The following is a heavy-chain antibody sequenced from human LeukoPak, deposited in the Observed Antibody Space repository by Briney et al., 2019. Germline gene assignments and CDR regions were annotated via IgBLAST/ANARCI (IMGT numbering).Heavy chain of an antibody. CDR3: ARDWSGDDY. CDR1: GFSFDDYA. D-gene: IGHD3-3*01. V-gene: IGHV3-9*01. J-gene: IGHJ4*02. CDR2: INWNSGII. Sequence: GGSLRLSCAASGFSFDDYAMHWVRQAPGKGLEWVSGINWNSGIIGYADSVKGRFTISRDDAKNSLYLQMNSLRAEDTALYYCARDWSGDDYWGQGTLVTVSS.